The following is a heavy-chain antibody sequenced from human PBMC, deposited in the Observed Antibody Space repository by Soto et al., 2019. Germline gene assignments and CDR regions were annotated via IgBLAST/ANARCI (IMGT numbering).Heavy chain of an antibody. CDR1: GGTFSSYA. CDR3: ARDGGGGYSGYDVGYFDY. V-gene: IGHV1-69*01. D-gene: IGHD5-12*01. Sequence: QVQLVQSGAEVKKPGSSVKVSCKASGGTFSSYAISWVRQAPGQGLEWMGGIIPIFGTANYAQKFQGRVTITGEESTSTAYMEVSSLRSEDTAVYFCARDGGGGYSGYDVGYFDYWGQGTLVTVSS. CDR2: IIPIFGTA. J-gene: IGHJ4*02.